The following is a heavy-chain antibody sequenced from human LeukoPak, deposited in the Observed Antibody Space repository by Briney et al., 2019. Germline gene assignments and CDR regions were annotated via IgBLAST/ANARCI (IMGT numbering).Heavy chain of an antibody. CDR1: GFTFSSYA. J-gene: IGHJ4*02. V-gene: IGHV3-23*01. D-gene: IGHD3-9*01. Sequence: GGSLRLSCAASGFTFSSYAMSWVRQAPGKGLEWVSAISGSGGSTYYADSVKGRFTISRDNSKNTLYLQMDSLRAEDTAVYYCAKVLEVRYFDWLSPDYWGQGTLVTVSS. CDR3: AKVLEVRYFDWLSPDY. CDR2: ISGSGGST.